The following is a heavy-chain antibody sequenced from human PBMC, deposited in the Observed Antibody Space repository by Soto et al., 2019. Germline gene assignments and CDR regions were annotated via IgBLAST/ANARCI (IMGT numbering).Heavy chain of an antibody. Sequence: EVQLVESGGGVVKTGGSLRLSCAASGFTFNNAWMTWVRQAPGKGLEWVGRIKSKTDGGTTDYAAPVKGRFTISRDDSKNTVNLQINSLRTEDTAVYYCATDAYYDTTGYWFWGQGTLLTVSS. J-gene: IGHJ4*02. CDR3: ATDAYYDTTGYWF. CDR2: IKSKTDGGTT. D-gene: IGHD3-22*01. V-gene: IGHV3-15*01. CDR1: GFTFNNAW.